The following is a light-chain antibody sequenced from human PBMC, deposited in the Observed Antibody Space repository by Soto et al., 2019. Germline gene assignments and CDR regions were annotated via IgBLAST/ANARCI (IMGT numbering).Light chain of an antibody. V-gene: IGKV3-11*01. J-gene: IGKJ5*01. Sequence: EIVLTQSPGTLSLSPGQRATLSCRASQSVSTSLAWYQQKPGQAPGLLVYDASNRATGIPARFSGSGSGTDFTLTISRLEAEDFAVYYCQHRSNWPPITFGQGTRLEIK. CDR1: QSVSTS. CDR2: DAS. CDR3: QHRSNWPPIT.